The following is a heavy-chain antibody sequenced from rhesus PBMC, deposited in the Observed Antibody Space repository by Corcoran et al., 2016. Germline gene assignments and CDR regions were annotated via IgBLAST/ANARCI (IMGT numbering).Heavy chain of an antibody. D-gene: IGHD5-42*01. CDR3: AKPGDTVGTNGLDS. V-gene: IGHV3S5*01. J-gene: IGHJ6*01. Sequence: EVQLVESGGGLVQPGGSLRLSCADSGFTFSSYGMSWARQPQGTGLEWVSGISYTGGSTYYADSVKGRFTISRDNSKNTLSLQMNSLRAEDTAVYYCAKPGDTVGTNGLDSWGQGVVVTVSS. CDR2: ISYTGGST. CDR1: GFTFSSYG.